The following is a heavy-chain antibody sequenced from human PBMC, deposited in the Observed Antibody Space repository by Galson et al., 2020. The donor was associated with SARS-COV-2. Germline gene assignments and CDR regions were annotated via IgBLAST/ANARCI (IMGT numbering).Heavy chain of an antibody. CDR1: GFTFSSYG. CDR3: ASTQYCSSTSCPMGMDV. CDR2: IWYDGSNK. V-gene: IGHV3-33*01. Sequence: GGSLRLSCAASGFTFSSYGMHWVRQAPGKGLEWVAVIWYDGSNKYYADYVKGRFTISRDNSKNTLYLQMNSLRAEDTAVYYCASTQYCSSTSCPMGMDVWGQGTTVTVSS. J-gene: IGHJ6*02. D-gene: IGHD2-2*01.